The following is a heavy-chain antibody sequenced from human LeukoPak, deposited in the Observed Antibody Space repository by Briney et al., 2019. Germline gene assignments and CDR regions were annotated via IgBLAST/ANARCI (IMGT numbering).Heavy chain of an antibody. Sequence: PGGSLRLSCAASGFTFSSYAMSWVRQAPGKGLEWVSAISGSGGSTYYADSVKGRFTISRDNSKNTLYLQMNSLRAEDTAVYYCANNRYSTNYFDYWGQGTLATVSS. J-gene: IGHJ4*02. CDR3: ANNRYSTNYFDY. CDR2: ISGSGGST. CDR1: GFTFSSYA. V-gene: IGHV3-23*01. D-gene: IGHD6-13*01.